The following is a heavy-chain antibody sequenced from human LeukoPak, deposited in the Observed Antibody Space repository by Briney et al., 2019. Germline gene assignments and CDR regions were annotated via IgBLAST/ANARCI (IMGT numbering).Heavy chain of an antibody. CDR3: ARRYNNWFDP. J-gene: IGHJ5*02. CDR1: GGSISSYY. D-gene: IGHD3-16*02. CDR2: IYYSGST. Sequence: PSETLSLTCTVSGGSISSYYWSWIRQPPGKGLEWIGYIYYSGSTNYNPSLKSRVTISVDTSKNQFSLKLSSVTAADTAVYYCARRYNNWFDPWGQGTLVTVSS. V-gene: IGHV4-59*08.